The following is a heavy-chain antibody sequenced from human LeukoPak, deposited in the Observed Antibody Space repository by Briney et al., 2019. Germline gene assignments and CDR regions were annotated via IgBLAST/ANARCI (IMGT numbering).Heavy chain of an antibody. CDR2: INPNSGGT. D-gene: IGHD2-8*02. Sequence: AASVKVSCKASGYTFTGYYMHWVRQAPGQGLEWMGWINPNSGGTNYAQKFQGRVTMTRDTSISTAYMELSRLRSDDTAVYYCARDAGYRYCTGGVCYSAKYYFDYWGQGTLVTVSS. V-gene: IGHV1-2*02. J-gene: IGHJ4*02. CDR1: GYTFTGYY. CDR3: ARDAGYRYCTGGVCYSAKYYFDY.